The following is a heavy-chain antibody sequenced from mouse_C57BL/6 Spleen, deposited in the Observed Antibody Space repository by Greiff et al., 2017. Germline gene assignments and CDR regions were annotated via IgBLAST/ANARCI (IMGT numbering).Heavy chain of an antibody. V-gene: IGHV7-3*01. J-gene: IGHJ1*03. D-gene: IGHD2-1*01. CDR2: IRNKANGYTT. CDR3: GRLDGNYVWYFDV. CDR1: GFTFTDYY. Sequence: EVKLMESGGGLVQPGGSLSLSCAASGFTFTDYYMSWVRQPPGKALEWLGFIRNKANGYTTEYSASVKGRFTISRDNSQSILYLQMNALRAEDSATYYCGRLDGNYVWYFDVWGKGTTVTVSS.